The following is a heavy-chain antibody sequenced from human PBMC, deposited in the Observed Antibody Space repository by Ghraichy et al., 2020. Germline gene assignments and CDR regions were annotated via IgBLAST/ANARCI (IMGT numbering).Heavy chain of an antibody. J-gene: IGHJ4*02. CDR3: AASFWTDYLFFES. Sequence: ASVKVSCKASGYTFTSYTMQWVRQAPGQRLEWMGWINAGTGNAKYSQKFQGRVTITRDTSACTAYMKLSSLRSEDTAVYYCAASFWTDYLFFESWGQGTLVTVSS. CDR2: INAGTGNA. V-gene: IGHV1-3*01. CDR1: GYTFTSYT. D-gene: IGHD3/OR15-3a*01.